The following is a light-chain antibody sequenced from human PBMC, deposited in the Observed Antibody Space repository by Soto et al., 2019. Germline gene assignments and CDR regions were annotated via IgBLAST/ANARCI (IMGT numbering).Light chain of an antibody. CDR2: GLS. CDR3: QQYGNSGVT. Sequence: EFVLTQSPGTLSLSPGERATLSCRASQSLNSNYLAWRQQKHGQAPRPLIYGLSSRATGIPDRFSGSGSGTDFTLTISRLEPEDFAVYYCQQYGNSGVTFGPGTKWIS. CDR1: QSLNSNY. J-gene: IGKJ3*01. V-gene: IGKV3-20*01.